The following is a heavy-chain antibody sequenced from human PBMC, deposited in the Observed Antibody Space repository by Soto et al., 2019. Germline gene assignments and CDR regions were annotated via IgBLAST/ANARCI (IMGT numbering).Heavy chain of an antibody. J-gene: IGHJ4*02. Sequence: QVQLVQSGAEVKKPGASVKVSCKAPGYTFTNFGISWVRQAPGQGLEWMGWISAYNVNTNYAQKFQGRVTMTADTSTSTAYREVKSLRFDDTVVYYCARGGTALDDWGQGTLVTVPS. CDR2: ISAYNVNT. CDR1: GYTFTNFG. CDR3: ARGGTALDD. D-gene: IGHD3-16*01. V-gene: IGHV1-18*01.